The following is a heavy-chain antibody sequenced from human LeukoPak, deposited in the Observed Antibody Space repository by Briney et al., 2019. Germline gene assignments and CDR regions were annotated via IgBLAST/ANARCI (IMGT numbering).Heavy chain of an antibody. CDR1: RFTFGDYA. D-gene: IGHD3-16*01. J-gene: IGHJ6*02. CDR3: TREGAYTSAYAIDV. Sequence: GGSLRLSCTASRFTFGDYAMSWVRQAPGKGLEWVGFIRSEAYGGTTEKAVSVRGRFTISRDDSKSIVYLQMNSLKTEDTAVYYCTREGAYTSAYAIDVWGQGTTVTVYS. CDR2: IRSEAYGGTT. V-gene: IGHV3-49*04.